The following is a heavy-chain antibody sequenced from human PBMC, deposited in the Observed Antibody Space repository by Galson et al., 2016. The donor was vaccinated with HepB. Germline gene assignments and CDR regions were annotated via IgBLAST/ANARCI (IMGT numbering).Heavy chain of an antibody. V-gene: IGHV3-23*01. CDR2: ISGSSSSI. CDR1: GFTFSSYA. CDR3: ARPPEGDRRYFDL. Sequence: SLRLSCAASGFTFSSYALNWVRQAPGKGLEWVSVISGSSSSIYYADSVKGRFTVSRDNSKNTVFLQMNSLRAEDTAVYYCARPPEGDRRYFDLWGRGTLVTVSS. D-gene: IGHD3-16*01. J-gene: IGHJ2*01.